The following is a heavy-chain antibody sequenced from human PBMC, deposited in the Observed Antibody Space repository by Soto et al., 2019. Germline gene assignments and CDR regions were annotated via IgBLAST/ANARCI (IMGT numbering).Heavy chain of an antibody. CDR1: GFTFDDYA. CDR2: ISWDSGNI. J-gene: IGHJ3*02. V-gene: IGHV3-9*01. CDR3: AKDLGYCDTTRWAWGAFEI. Sequence: EVQLVESGGALVQPGRSLTLSCAASGFTFDDYAMHWVRQAPGKGLEWVSSISWDSGNIAYADSVKGRFTISRENAKNPLYLQQNTRMAEDAALYYCAKDLGYCDTTRWAWGAFEIWGQGSMVTVSS. D-gene: IGHD2-2*01.